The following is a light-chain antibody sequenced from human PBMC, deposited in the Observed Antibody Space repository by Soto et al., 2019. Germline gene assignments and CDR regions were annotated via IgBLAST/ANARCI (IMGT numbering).Light chain of an antibody. CDR1: SSDVGGYSY. Sequence: QSALTQPPSASGSPGQSVAISCTGTSSDVGGYSYVSWYQQHPGKAPKVMIYDVSKRPSGVPDRFSGSKSGNTASLTVSALQAEDEADYYCSSYTDRNNLVFGTGTKLTVL. V-gene: IGLV2-8*01. J-gene: IGLJ1*01. CDR2: DVS. CDR3: SSYTDRNNLV.